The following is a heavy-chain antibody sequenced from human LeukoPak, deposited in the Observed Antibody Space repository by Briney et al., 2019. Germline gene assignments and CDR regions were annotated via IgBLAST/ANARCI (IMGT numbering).Heavy chain of an antibody. CDR2: ISSSSSTI. CDR1: GFTFSSYS. Sequence: GGSLRLSCAASGFTFSSYSMNWVRQAPGKGLEWVSYISSSSSTIYYADSVKGRFTISRDNAKNSLYLQMNSLRAEDTAVYYCAREYSNYMDYYYYYMDVWGKGTTVTVSS. J-gene: IGHJ6*03. CDR3: AREYSNYMDYYYYYMDV. D-gene: IGHD4-11*01. V-gene: IGHV3-48*01.